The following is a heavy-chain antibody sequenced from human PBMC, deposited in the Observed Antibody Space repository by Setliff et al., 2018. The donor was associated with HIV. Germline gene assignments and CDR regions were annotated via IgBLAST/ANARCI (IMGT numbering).Heavy chain of an antibody. CDR3: VGTYNDYRSWFDP. Sequence: SETLSLTCTVSGGSMSSYYWSWIRQPPGKGLEWIGYIYYSGSTNYNPSLKSRVTISVDTSKNQFSLKLRSVTAADTAVYYCVGTYNDYRSWFDPRGQGTLVTVSS. V-gene: IGHV4-59*08. D-gene: IGHD4-4*01. J-gene: IGHJ5*02. CDR1: GGSMSSYY. CDR2: IYYSGST.